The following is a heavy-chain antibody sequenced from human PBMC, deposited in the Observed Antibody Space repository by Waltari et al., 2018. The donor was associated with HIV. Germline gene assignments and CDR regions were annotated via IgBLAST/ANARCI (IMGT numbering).Heavy chain of an antibody. V-gene: IGHV1-2*06. CDR3: ARDNGYSYGTDY. J-gene: IGHJ4*02. D-gene: IGHD5-18*01. CDR2: INPNSGGT. Sequence: QVQLVQSGAEVKKPGASVKVSCKASGYTFPGYYLHWVRQAPGQGLEWMGRINPNSGGTNYAQKFQGRVTMTRDTSISTAYMELSRLRSDDTAVYYCARDNGYSYGTDYWGQGTLVTVSS. CDR1: GYTFPGYY.